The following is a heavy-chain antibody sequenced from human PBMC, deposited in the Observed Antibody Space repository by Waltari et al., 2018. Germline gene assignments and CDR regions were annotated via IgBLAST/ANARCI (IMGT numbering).Heavy chain of an antibody. CDR3: AREGSSGWYGFDY. V-gene: IGHV3-48*01. CDR1: GFTFSSYS. Sequence: EVQLVESGGGLVQPGGSLRLSCAASGFTFSSYSMNWVRQAPGKGLELVSYISRSSSTIYYADSGKGRFTISRDNAKNSLYLQMNSLRAEDTAVYYCAREGSSGWYGFDYWGQGTLVTVSS. CDR2: ISRSSSTI. D-gene: IGHD6-19*01. J-gene: IGHJ4*02.